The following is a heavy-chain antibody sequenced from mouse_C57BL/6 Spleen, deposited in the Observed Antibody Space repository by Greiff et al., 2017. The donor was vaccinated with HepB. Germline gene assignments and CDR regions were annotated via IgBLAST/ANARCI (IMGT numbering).Heavy chain of an antibody. CDR1: GYTFTSYW. J-gene: IGHJ2*01. CDR3: ARNQYYYGSSPHFDY. CDR2: IYPSDSET. Sequence: QVQLQQPGAELVRPGSSVKLSCKASGYTFTSYWMDWVKQRPGQGLEWIGNIYPSDSETHYNQKFKDKATLTVDKSSSTAYMQLSSLTSEDSAVYYCARNQYYYGSSPHFDYWGQGTTLTVSS. D-gene: IGHD1-1*01. V-gene: IGHV1-61*01.